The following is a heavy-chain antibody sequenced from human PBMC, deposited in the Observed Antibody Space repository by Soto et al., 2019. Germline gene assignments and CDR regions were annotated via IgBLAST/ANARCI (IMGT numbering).Heavy chain of an antibody. D-gene: IGHD5-18*01. CDR1: GGSISSGGYF. CDR2: ISHSGST. J-gene: IGHJ4*02. CDR3: ARVLSGYSSGLDY. V-gene: IGHV4-30-2*01. Sequence: QLQLQESGSGLVKPSQTLSLTCAVSGGSISSGGYFWNWIRQPPGKGLEWIGFISHSGSTYYNPSLKSRVTMSVDRSKNQFSLNLSSVTAADTAVYYCARVLSGYSSGLDYWGQGTLVTVSS.